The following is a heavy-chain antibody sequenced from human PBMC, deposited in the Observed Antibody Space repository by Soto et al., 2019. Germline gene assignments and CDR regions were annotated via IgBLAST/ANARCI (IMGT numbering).Heavy chain of an antibody. V-gene: IGHV1-69*13. CDR3: ARDKVVPAAMNYYYYGMDV. CDR1: GGTFSSYA. CDR2: IIPIFGTA. J-gene: IGHJ6*02. Sequence: GASVKVSCKASGGTFSSYAISWVRQVPGQGLEWMGGIIPIFGTANYAQKFQGRVTITADESTSTAYMELSSLRSEDTAVYYCARDKVVPAAMNYYYYGMDVWGQGTTVTVSS. D-gene: IGHD2-2*01.